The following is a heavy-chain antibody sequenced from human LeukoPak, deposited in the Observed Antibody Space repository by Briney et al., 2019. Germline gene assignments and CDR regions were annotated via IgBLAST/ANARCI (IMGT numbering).Heavy chain of an antibody. J-gene: IGHJ4*02. CDR2: IKSDGSST. Sequence: GGSLSLSCAASGFIFSDYWMHWVRQGPGKGLVRVSRIKSDGSSTSYAESVKGRFTISRDNAKNTVYVHMNSLRDEDTAVYYCARGGRYAYFLDYWGQGTLVTVSS. D-gene: IGHD3-16*01. V-gene: IGHV3-74*01. CDR1: GFIFSDYW. CDR3: ARGGRYAYFLDY.